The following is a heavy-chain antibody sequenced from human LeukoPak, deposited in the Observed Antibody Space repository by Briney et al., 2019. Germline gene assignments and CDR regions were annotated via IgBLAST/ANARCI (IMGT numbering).Heavy chain of an antibody. CDR2: IYHSGST. V-gene: IGHV4-38-2*01. CDR1: GYSISSGYY. D-gene: IGHD3-3*01. J-gene: IGHJ4*02. Sequence: KPSETLSLTCAVSGYSISSGYYWGWIRQPPGKGLEWIGSIYHSGSTYYNPSLKSRVTISVDTSKNQFSLKLSSVTAADTAVYYRARHQVRALRFLEVYFDYWGQGTLVTVSS. CDR3: ARHQVRALRFLEVYFDY.